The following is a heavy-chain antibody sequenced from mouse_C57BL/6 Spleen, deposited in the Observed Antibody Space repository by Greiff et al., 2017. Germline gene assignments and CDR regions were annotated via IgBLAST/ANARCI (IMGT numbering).Heavy chain of an antibody. V-gene: IGHV5-4*03. J-gene: IGHJ1*03. CDR3: ASDTYYGSSHWYVDV. Sequence: VKVVESGGGLVKPGGSLKLSCAASGFTFSSYAMSWFRQTPEKRLAWVATISDGGSYTYYPDNVKGRFTNSRDNAKNNLYLQMSHLKSEDTAIYYCASDTYYGSSHWYVDVWGTGTTVTVSS. CDR1: GFTFSSYA. D-gene: IGHD1-1*01. CDR2: ISDGGSYT.